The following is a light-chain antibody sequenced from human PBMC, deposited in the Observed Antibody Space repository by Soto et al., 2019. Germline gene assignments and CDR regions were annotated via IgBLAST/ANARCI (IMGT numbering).Light chain of an antibody. Sequence: QSALTQHASVSASPGQSITISCTGTSSDVGAYNYVSWYQQHPGKAPKLMIYEVNNRPSGVSNRFSGSKSGSTASLTISGLQAEDEADYYCSSYTSSSTLAYVFGTGTKLTVL. CDR3: SSYTSSSTLAYV. J-gene: IGLJ1*01. V-gene: IGLV2-14*01. CDR1: SSDVGAYNY. CDR2: EVN.